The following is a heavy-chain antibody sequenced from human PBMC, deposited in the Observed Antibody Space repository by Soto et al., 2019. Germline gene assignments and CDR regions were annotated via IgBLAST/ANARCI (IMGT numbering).Heavy chain of an antibody. CDR2: IDTSGTKI. CDR3: ASHYDMWSGYLSPVDY. J-gene: IGHJ4*02. Sequence: GGSLILSWAASGYTFSDYYMSWIRQAPGKGLEWISYIDTSGTKIYYADSVKGRFTITRDNAKNSLYLEMNSLRDEDTAVYYCASHYDMWSGYLSPVDYWGQGTLVTVSS. CDR1: GYTFSDYY. D-gene: IGHD3-3*01. V-gene: IGHV3-11*01.